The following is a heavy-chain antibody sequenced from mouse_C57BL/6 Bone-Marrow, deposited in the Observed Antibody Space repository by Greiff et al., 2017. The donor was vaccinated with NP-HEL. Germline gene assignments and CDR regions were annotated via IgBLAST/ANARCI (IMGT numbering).Heavy chain of an antibody. Sequence: QVQLQQSGAELARPGASVKLSCKASGYTFTSYGISWVKQRTGQGLEWIGEIYPRSGNTYYNEKFKGKATLTADKSSSTAYMELRSLTSEDSAVYFCARSPSSGTAYYFDYWGQCTTLTVSS. CDR3: ARSPSSGTAYYFDY. CDR2: IYPRSGNT. D-gene: IGHD4-1*01. J-gene: IGHJ2*01. CDR1: GYTFTSYG. V-gene: IGHV1-81*01.